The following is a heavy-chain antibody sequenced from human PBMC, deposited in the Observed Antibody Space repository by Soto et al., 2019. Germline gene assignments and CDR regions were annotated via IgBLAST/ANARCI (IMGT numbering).Heavy chain of an antibody. CDR3: TRTQNWYFDN. Sequence: QVQLVESGGGVVQPERSLRLSCAASGFTFSRYPMHWVRQAPGKGLEWVALISYDGSNKYYADSVKGRFTISRDNSKNTLYLQVNSLRADDTAVYYCTRTQNWYFDNWGQGTLVTVSS. CDR1: GFTFSRYP. J-gene: IGHJ4*02. CDR2: ISYDGSNK. D-gene: IGHD1-1*01. V-gene: IGHV3-30-3*01.